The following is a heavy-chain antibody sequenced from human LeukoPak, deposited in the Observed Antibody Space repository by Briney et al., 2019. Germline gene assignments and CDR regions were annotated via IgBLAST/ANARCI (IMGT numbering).Heavy chain of an antibody. CDR2: INPNSGGT. D-gene: IGHD3-22*01. CDR1: GYTFTGYY. Sequence: ASVKVSCKASGYTFTGYYMHWVRQAPGQALEWMGRINPNSGGTNYAQKFQGRVTMTRDTSISTAYMELSRLRSDDTAVYYCARAYYYDSSGYYEDFDYWGQGTLVTVSS. J-gene: IGHJ4*02. CDR3: ARAYYYDSSGYYEDFDY. V-gene: IGHV1-2*06.